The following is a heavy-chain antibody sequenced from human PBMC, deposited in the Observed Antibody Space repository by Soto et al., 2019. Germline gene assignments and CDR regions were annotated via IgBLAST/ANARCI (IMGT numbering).Heavy chain of an antibody. CDR3: ARDQGSGLDWFDP. CDR2: IYYSGST. D-gene: IGHD6-25*01. Sequence: QVQLQESGPGLVKPSQTLSLTCTVSGGSIRSGGYYWSWIRKHPGKGLEWIGYIYYSGSTYYNPSLKSRVTISVDTSKNQFSLKLSSVTAADTAVYYCARDQGSGLDWFDPWGQGTLVTVSS. V-gene: IGHV4-31*03. J-gene: IGHJ5*02. CDR1: GGSIRSGGYY.